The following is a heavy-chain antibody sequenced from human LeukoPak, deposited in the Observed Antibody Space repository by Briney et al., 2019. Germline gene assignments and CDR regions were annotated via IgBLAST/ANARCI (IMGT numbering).Heavy chain of an antibody. D-gene: IGHD3-10*01. CDR2: INYSGST. Sequence: SETLSLTCAVYGGSFSGYYWSWIRQPPGKGLEWIGEINYSGSTNYNPSLKSRVTISVDTSKNQFSLKLSSVTAADTAVYYCASYYYGSGSYYKGSHWGQGTLVTVSS. J-gene: IGHJ4*02. CDR3: ASYYYGSGSYYKGSH. CDR1: GGSFSGYY. V-gene: IGHV4-34*01.